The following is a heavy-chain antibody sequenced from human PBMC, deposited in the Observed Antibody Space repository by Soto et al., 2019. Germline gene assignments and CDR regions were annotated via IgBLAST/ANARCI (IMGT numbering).Heavy chain of an antibody. CDR2: IYYSGST. Sequence: SETLSLTCTVSGGSISSGGYYWSWIRQHPGKGLEWIGYIYYSGSTYYNPSLKSRVTISVDTSKNQFYLKLSSVTAADTAVYYCAREGNLTPQTRGYFDYWGQGTLVNVSS. CDR3: AREGNLTPQTRGYFDY. V-gene: IGHV4-31*03. J-gene: IGHJ4*02. CDR1: GGSISSGGYY. D-gene: IGHD1-7*01.